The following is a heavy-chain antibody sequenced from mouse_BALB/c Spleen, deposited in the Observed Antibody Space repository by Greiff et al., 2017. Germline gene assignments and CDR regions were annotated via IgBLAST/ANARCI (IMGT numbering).Heavy chain of an antibody. CDR2: IYPGDGDT. CDR3: ARWGYGNYMDY. CDR1: GYTFTSYW. D-gene: IGHD2-10*02. V-gene: IGHV1-87*01. J-gene: IGHJ4*01. Sequence: VQLQQSGAELARPGASVKLSCKASGYTFTSYWMQWVKQRPGQGLEWIGAIYPGDGDTRYTQKFKGKATLTADKSSSTAYMQLSSLASEDSAVYYCARWGYGNYMDYWGQGTSVTVSS.